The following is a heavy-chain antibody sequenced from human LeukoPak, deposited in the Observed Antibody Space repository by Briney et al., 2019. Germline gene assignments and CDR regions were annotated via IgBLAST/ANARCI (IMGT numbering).Heavy chain of an antibody. CDR1: GGSISSGGYY. CDR2: ISGSGGST. D-gene: IGHD5-12*01. Sequence: ETLSLTCTVSGGSISSGGYYWSWVRQAPGKGLEWVSAISGSGGSTYYADSVKGRFTISRDNSKNTLYLQMNSLRAEDTAVYYCAKDKGYSGYGDAFDIWGQGTMVTVSS. CDR3: AKDKGYSGYGDAFDI. J-gene: IGHJ3*02. V-gene: IGHV3-23*01.